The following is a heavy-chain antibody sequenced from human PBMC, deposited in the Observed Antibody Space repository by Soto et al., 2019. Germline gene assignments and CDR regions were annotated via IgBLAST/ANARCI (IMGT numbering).Heavy chain of an antibody. D-gene: IGHD3-16*01. CDR1: GGSFSDYY. CDR3: ARWGNNLDP. Sequence: QVQLQQWGAGLLKPSETLSLTCAVYGGSFSDYYWSWIRQPPGKGLEWIGEINHSGSTNYNPSLKSRVTIPVDTSKNQFSLKLSSVTAADTAVYYCARWGNNLDPWGQGTLVTVSS. CDR2: INHSGST. J-gene: IGHJ5*02. V-gene: IGHV4-34*01.